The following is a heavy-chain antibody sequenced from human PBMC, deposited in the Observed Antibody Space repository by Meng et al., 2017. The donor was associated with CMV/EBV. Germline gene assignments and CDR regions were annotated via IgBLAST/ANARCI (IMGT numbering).Heavy chain of an antibody. V-gene: IGHV4-34*01. J-gene: IGHJ4*02. CDR3: ARGAPGY. Sequence: SETLSLTCAVYCGSFSGYSWTWIRQSPAKGLEWIGNIKDTGTTNYNPSLKSRVSILVDTSKNQFSLKLKSVTGADTAIYYCARGAPGYWGQGTLVTVSS. CDR1: CGSFSGYS. CDR2: IKDTGTT.